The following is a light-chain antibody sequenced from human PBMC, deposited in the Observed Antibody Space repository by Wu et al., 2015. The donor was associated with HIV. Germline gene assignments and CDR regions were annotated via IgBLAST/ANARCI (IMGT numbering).Light chain of an antibody. CDR2: GAS. Sequence: IVLTQSPATLSLSPGERAILSCTASQSVSSVYLAWYQQKPGQAPRLLVYGASRRATGIPDRVSGSGSGTDFTLTISRLEPEDFAVYYCHQYGRSPPWTFGQGTKVEIK. J-gene: IGKJ1*01. CDR3: HQYGRSPPWT. CDR1: QSVSSVY. V-gene: IGKV3-20*01.